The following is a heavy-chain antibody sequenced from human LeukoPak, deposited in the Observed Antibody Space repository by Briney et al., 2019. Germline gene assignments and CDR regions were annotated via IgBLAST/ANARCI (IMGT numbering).Heavy chain of an antibody. J-gene: IGHJ3*02. CDR2: INSDGSST. V-gene: IGHV3-74*01. CDR1: GFTFSSYW. D-gene: IGHD4-11*01. Sequence: PPGGSLRLSCAASGFTFSSYWMHWVRHAPGKGLVWVSRINSDGSSTSYADSVKGRFTISRDNAKNTLYLQMNSLRAEDTAVYYCARDQADYDAFDIWGQGTMVTVSS. CDR3: ARDQADYDAFDI.